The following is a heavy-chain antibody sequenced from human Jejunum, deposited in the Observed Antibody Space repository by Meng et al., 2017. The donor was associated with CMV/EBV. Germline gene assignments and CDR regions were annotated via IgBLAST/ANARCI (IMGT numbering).Heavy chain of an antibody. CDR1: GYIFISYF. CDR2: INPNSGDT. Sequence: GYIFISYFMHWVRQAPGKGLEWLGYINPNSGDTAYSQKFQSRVSMTRDTSMTTAYMELRSLRSDDTAVYYCARDSFGGGQYYGVDVWGQGTTVTVSS. CDR3: ARDSFGGGQYYGVDV. J-gene: IGHJ6*02. V-gene: IGHV1-2*02. D-gene: IGHD3-10*01.